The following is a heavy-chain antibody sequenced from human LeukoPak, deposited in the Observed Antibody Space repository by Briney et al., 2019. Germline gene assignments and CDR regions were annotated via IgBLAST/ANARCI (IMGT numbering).Heavy chain of an antibody. D-gene: IGHD7-27*01. CDR1: GGSISSYY. Sequence: SETLSLTCTVSGGSISSYYWSWIRQPPGKGLEWIGCIYNSGSTNYNPSLTSRVTISVDTSKNQFSLNLSSVTAADTAVYYCARERLLGYYYYYMDVWGKGTTVTISS. CDR2: IYNSGST. V-gene: IGHV4-59*01. CDR3: ARERLLGYYYYYMDV. J-gene: IGHJ6*03.